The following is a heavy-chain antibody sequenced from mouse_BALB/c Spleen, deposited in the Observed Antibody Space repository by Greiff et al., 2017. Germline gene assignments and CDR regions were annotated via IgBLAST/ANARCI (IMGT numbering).Heavy chain of an antibody. CDR1: GYAFSSYW. D-gene: IGHD1-1*01. CDR2: IYPGDGDT. J-gene: IGHJ3*01. CDR3: ARGATVPWFAY. Sequence: VKLVESGAELVRPGSSVKISCKASGYAFSSYWMNWVKQRPGQGLEWIGQIYPGDGDTNYNGKFKGKATLTADKSSSTAYMQLSSLTSEDSAVYFCARGATVPWFAYWGQGTLVTVSA. V-gene: IGHV1-80*01.